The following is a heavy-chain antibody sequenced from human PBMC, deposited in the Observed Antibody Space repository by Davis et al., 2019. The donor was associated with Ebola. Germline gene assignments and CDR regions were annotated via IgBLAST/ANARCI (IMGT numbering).Heavy chain of an antibody. V-gene: IGHV4-39*07. Sequence: PSETLSLTCTVSGGSISSSSYYWGWIRQPPGKGLEWIGEIYHSGSTNYNPSLKSRVTISVDKSKNQFSLKLSSVTAADTAVYYCARVGGGVVVVPAELNESGWFDPWGQGTLVTVSS. D-gene: IGHD2-2*01. CDR3: ARVGGGVVVVPAELNESGWFDP. CDR1: GGSISSSSYY. CDR2: IYHSGST. J-gene: IGHJ5*02.